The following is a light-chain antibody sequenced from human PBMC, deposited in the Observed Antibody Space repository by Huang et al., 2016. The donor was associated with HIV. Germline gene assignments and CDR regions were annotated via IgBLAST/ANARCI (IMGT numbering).Light chain of an antibody. CDR3: QHYGSSRT. J-gene: IGKJ1*01. V-gene: IGKV3-20*01. Sequence: EIVLTQSPGTLSLSPGERATLSCRASQSVSSSYLAWYQQKPGQAPWLLIYGSSSRATGIPDRFSGSGSGTDFTLTISRLDPEDFAVYYCQHYGSSRTFGQGTKVEIK. CDR2: GSS. CDR1: QSVSSSY.